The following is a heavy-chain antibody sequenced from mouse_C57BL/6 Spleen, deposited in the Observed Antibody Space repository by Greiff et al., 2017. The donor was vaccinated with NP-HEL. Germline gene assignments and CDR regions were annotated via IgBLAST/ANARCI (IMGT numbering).Heavy chain of an antibody. Sequence: VTLQVSGPELVKPGASVKISCKASGYSFTGYYMHWVKQSHGHILDWIGYIYPYNGVSSYNQKFKGKATLTVDKSSSTAYMELRSLTSEDSAVYYCARSESYEDYDRYFDVWGTGTTVTVSS. CDR2: IYPYNGVS. J-gene: IGHJ1*03. CDR1: GYSFTGYY. V-gene: IGHV1-31*01. CDR3: ARSESYEDYDRYFDV. D-gene: IGHD2-4*01.